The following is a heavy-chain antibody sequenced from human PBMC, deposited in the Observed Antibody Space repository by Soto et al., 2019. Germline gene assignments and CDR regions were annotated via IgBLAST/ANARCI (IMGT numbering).Heavy chain of an antibody. V-gene: IGHV2-5*02. J-gene: IGHJ4*02. D-gene: IGHD2-15*01. CDR2: IYGDDDQ. Sequence: QITLKESGPPLVKPTQTLTLTCDFSGFSLSLSGVGVAWIRQPPGKALEWLALIYGDDDQRYSPSLKSRLTITQDTSKNQVVLTMTNMDPVDTATYFCAHKRPAPPLLYFDYWGQGILVTVSS. CDR3: AHKRPAPPLLYFDY. CDR1: GFSLSLSGVG.